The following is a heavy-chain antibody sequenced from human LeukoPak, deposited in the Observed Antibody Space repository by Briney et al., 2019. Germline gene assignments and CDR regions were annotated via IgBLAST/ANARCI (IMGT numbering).Heavy chain of an antibody. CDR3: ARGRGPAASYYHYGMDV. D-gene: IGHD2-2*01. CDR1: GGSFSGYY. V-gene: IGHV4-34*01. Sequence: SETLSLTCAVYGGSFSGYYWSWIRQPPGKGLEWIGEINHSGSTNYNPSLKSRVTISVDTSKNQFSLKLSSVTAADTAVYYCARGRGPAASYYHYGMDVWGQGTTVTVSS. CDR2: INHSGST. J-gene: IGHJ6*02.